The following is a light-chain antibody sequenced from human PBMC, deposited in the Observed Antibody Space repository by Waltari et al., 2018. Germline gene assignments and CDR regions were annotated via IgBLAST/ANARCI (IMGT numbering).Light chain of an antibody. J-gene: IGLJ3*02. CDR3: CSYAGSNTWV. CDR2: EGS. CDR1: SSDVGSYNL. Sequence: QSALTQHASVSGSPGQSITISCTGTSSDVGSYNLVSWYQHHPGKAPKLMIYEGSKRPSGVSNRFSGSKSGNTASLTISGLQAEDEADYYCCSYAGSNTWVFGEGTKLTVL. V-gene: IGLV2-23*01.